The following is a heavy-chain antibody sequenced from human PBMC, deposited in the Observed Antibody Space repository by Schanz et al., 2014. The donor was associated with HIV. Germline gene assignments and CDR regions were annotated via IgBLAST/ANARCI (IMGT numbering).Heavy chain of an antibody. J-gene: IGHJ6*02. CDR1: GFTFDNYG. D-gene: IGHD3-22*01. V-gene: IGHV3-30*18. CDR3: AKDRNYYDSKYRGKGNYYYYYGMDV. Sequence: QVQLVESGGGVVQPGRSLRLSCVASGFTFDNYGMHWVRQAPGKGLEWVAVMSYDGIRKNYADSVKGRFTISRDNSKNTLNLHMKSLRAEDTAVYYCAKDRNYYDSKYRGKGNYYYYYGMDVWGQGTTVTVSS. CDR2: MSYDGIRK.